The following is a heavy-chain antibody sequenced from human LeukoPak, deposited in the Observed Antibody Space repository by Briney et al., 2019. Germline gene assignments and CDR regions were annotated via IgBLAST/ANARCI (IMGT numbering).Heavy chain of an antibody. J-gene: IGHJ4*02. CDR1: GFTFSKNW. CDR2: IQGDGSNT. V-gene: IGHV3-74*01. Sequence: GGSLRLSCVASGFTFSKNWMHWVRQAPGKGLVWVSRIQGDGSNTNYADSVKGRFSISRDNAKNTVYLQMNCLRAEDTGIYYCARGTSAGGPISPFDFWGQGTVVTVSS. CDR3: ARGTSAGGPISPFDF. D-gene: IGHD6-13*01.